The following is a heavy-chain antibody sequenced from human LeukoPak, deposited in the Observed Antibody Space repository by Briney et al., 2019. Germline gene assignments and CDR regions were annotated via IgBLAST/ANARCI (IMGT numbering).Heavy chain of an antibody. Sequence: GASVKVSCKASGYSFTSYYIHWVRQAPGQGLEWIGIINPIIGSTTYPQRFQGRVTITRDTSASTAYMELSSLRSEDMAVYYCARGHRYYSSSGSYLRRDSWFDPWGQGTLVTVSS. CDR3: ARGHRYYSSSGSYLRRDSWFDP. CDR1: GYSFTSYY. V-gene: IGHV1-46*01. J-gene: IGHJ5*02. D-gene: IGHD3-10*01. CDR2: INPIIGST.